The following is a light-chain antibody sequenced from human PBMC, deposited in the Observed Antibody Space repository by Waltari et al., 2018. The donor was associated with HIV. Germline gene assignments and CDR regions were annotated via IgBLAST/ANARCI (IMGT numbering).Light chain of an antibody. CDR1: NSNIGNNY. CDR2: MNY. Sequence: QSVLTQPPSASGTPVQTVTISCSASNSNIGNNYFYWYQQFSGMTPTLLIFMNYQRPSGVPDRCSGCKDGSSAALAVSGLRSEDEADYFCSSSDDSLRQYVFGGGTRLTV. CDR3: SSSDDSLRQYV. J-gene: IGLJ6*01. V-gene: IGLV1-47*01.